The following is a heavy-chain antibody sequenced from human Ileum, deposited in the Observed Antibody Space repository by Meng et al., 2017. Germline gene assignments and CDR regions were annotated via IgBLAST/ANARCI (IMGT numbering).Heavy chain of an antibody. Sequence: VQLQQSGPSWSKPPQTLSLICDISGDRVSSNSAAWNWIRQSPSRGFEWLGRTYYRSKWFNEYAVSVKSRITINPDTSENQFSLQLNSVTPEDAAVYYCARGGGSYYHFDYWGQGTLVTVSS. CDR3: ARGGGSYYHFDY. V-gene: IGHV6-1*01. J-gene: IGHJ4*02. D-gene: IGHD1-26*01. CDR1: GDRVSSNSAA. CDR2: TYYRSKWFN.